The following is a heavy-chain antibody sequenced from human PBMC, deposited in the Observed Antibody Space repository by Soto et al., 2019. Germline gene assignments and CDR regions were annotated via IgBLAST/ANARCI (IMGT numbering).Heavy chain of an antibody. CDR1: GDSISKGGYY. V-gene: IGHV4-31*03. Sequence: PSETLSLTCTVSGDSISKGGYYWSWIRQHPGKGLEWIGYIYYSGSTSYNPSLKSRVTISLDTSENQFSLELSSVTAADTAMYYCARGRRSWDYSGPAPLVTVSS. CDR3: ARGRRSWDY. CDR2: IYYSGST. J-gene: IGHJ4*02.